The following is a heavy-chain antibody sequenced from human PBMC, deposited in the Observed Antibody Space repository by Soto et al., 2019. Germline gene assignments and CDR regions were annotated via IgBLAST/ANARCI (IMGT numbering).Heavy chain of an antibody. Sequence: SETLSLTCVVSGGSFSAYYYNWIRQSPGKGLEWIGEINHSGSNNYSPSLKSRVTMSLDTSKNQFSLKLTSVTAADTAVYYCARGGSNDWQVAFDIWGQGTMVTVSS. J-gene: IGHJ3*02. CDR1: GGSFSAYY. D-gene: IGHD3-9*01. CDR3: ARGGSNDWQVAFDI. CDR2: INHSGSN. V-gene: IGHV4-34*01.